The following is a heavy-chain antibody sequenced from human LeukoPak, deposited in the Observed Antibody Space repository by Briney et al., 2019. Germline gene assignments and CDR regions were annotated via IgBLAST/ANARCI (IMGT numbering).Heavy chain of an antibody. CDR1: GGSISSYY. CDR2: IYYSGST. D-gene: IGHD1-26*01. Sequence: PSETLSLTCTVSGGSISSYYWSWIRQPPGKGLEWIGYIYYSGSTNYNPSLKSRVTISVDTSKNQFSLKLSSVTAADTAVYYCARTRSGYLADYWGQGTLVTVSS. J-gene: IGHJ4*02. CDR3: ARTRSGYLADY. V-gene: IGHV4-59*08.